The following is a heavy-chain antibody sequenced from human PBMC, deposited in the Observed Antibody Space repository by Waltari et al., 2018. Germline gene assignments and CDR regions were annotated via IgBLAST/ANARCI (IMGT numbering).Heavy chain of an antibody. V-gene: IGHV1-18*01. Sequence: QVQLVQSGAEVKKPGASVKVSCKASGYTFTSYGISWVRQAPGQGLEWMGWISAYNGNTNYAQKLQGRVTMTTDTSTSTAYMELRSLRSDDTAVYYCARDRKRIMITFGGVPFDYWGQGTLVTVSS. CDR1: GYTFTSYG. J-gene: IGHJ4*02. D-gene: IGHD3-16*01. CDR3: ARDRKRIMITFGGVPFDY. CDR2: ISAYNGNT.